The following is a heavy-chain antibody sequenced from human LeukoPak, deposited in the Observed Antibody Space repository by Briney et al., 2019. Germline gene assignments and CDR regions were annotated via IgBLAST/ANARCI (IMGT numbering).Heavy chain of an antibody. Sequence: SETLSLTCTVSGYSISSGYYWGWIRQPPGKGLEWIGSIYHSGSTYYNPSLKSRVTISVDPSKNQFSLKLSSVTAADTAVHYCARDRRLWFGGINAFDIWGQGTMVTVSS. V-gene: IGHV4-38-2*02. D-gene: IGHD3-10*01. CDR3: ARDRRLWFGGINAFDI. CDR1: GYSISSGYY. J-gene: IGHJ3*02. CDR2: IYHSGST.